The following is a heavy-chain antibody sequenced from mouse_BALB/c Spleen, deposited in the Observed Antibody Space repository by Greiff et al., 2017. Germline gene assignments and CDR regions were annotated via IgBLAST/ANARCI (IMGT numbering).Heavy chain of an antibody. CDR3: ASGSSSYAMDY. CDR1: GFTFSSFG. V-gene: IGHV5-17*02. D-gene: IGHD1-1*01. Sequence: EVHPVESGGGLVQPGGSRKLSCAASGFTFSSFGMHWVRQAPEKGLEWVAYISSGSSTIYYADTVKGRFTISRDNPKNTLFLQMTSLRSEDTAMYYCASGSSSYAMDYWGQGTSVTVSS. J-gene: IGHJ4*01. CDR2: ISSGSSTI.